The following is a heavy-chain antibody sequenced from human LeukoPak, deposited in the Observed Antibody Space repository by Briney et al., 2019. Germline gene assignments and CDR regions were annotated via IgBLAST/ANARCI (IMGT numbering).Heavy chain of an antibody. CDR3: TRDQFGAIGGYYYYYMDV. CDR2: IYHSGST. V-gene: IGHV4-30-2*01. J-gene: IGHJ6*03. CDR1: GGSISSGGYY. D-gene: IGHD4/OR15-4a*01. Sequence: SETLSLTCTVSGGSISSGGYYWSWIRQPPGKGLEWIGYIYHSGSTYYNPSLKSRVTISVDRSKNQFSLKLSSVSAADTAVYYCTRDQFGAIGGYYYYYMDVWGKGTTVTVS.